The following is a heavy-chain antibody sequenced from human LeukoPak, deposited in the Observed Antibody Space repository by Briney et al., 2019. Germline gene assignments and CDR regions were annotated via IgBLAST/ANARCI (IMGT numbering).Heavy chain of an antibody. CDR1: GGTFSSYG. CDR2: IIPMFPTP. J-gene: IGHJ4*02. V-gene: IGHV1-69*05. Sequence: GASVKVCCKASGGTFSSYGISWVRQAPGQGLEWMGGIIPMFPTPNYAQKLQGRVTMTTDTSTSTAYMELRSLRSDDTAVYYFARAPIAIRYFDWLLYFDYWGQGTLVTVSS. CDR3: ARAPIAIRYFDWLLYFDY. D-gene: IGHD3-9*01.